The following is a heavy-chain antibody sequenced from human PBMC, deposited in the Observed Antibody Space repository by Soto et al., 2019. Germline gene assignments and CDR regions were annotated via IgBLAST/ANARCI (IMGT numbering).Heavy chain of an antibody. Sequence: QVQLVQSGAEVKKPGASVKVSCKASGYTFTSYDINWVRQATGQGLEWMGWMNPNSGNTGYAEKLQGRVAVTRDTSISTAYVELSSLISEDTAVYYCARDNTSYGMGVWGQGTTVSVSS. D-gene: IGHD2-2*02. CDR1: GYTFTSYD. V-gene: IGHV1-8*01. CDR3: ARDNTSYGMGV. J-gene: IGHJ6*02. CDR2: MNPNSGNT.